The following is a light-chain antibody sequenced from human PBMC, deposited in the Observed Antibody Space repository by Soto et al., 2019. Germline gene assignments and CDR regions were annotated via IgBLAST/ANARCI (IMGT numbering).Light chain of an antibody. Sequence: DIQMTQSPSTLSASVGDRVTITCRASQSISSWLAWYQQKPGKAPKLLIYKASTLESGVPSRFSGSGSGTAFTLNISSLYPDDVAASYCEQYNSYPFTFGGGTKVEIK. J-gene: IGKJ4*01. CDR2: KAS. CDR3: EQYNSYPFT. V-gene: IGKV1-5*03. CDR1: QSISSW.